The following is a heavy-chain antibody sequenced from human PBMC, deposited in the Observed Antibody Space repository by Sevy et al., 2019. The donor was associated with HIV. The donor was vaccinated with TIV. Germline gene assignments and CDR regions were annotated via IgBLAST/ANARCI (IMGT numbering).Heavy chain of an antibody. CDR1: GFTFSSYG. CDR3: AKPLNSGRGAYFDY. J-gene: IGHJ4*02. V-gene: IGHV3-30*18. Sequence: GSLRLSCAASGFTFSSYGMHWVRQAPGKGLEWVAVISYDGSNKYYADSVKGRFTISRDNSKNTLYLQMNSLRAEDTAVYYCAKPLNSGRGAYFDYWGQGTLVTVSS. CDR2: ISYDGSNK. D-gene: IGHD3-10*01.